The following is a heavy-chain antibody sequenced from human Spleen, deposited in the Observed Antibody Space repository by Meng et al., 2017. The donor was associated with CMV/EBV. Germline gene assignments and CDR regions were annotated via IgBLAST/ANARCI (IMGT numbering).Heavy chain of an antibody. V-gene: IGHV3-66*02. CDR2: IYDGGST. CDR1: GFTVNNHY. D-gene: IGHD2-2*01. J-gene: IGHJ3*02. CDR3: ARGYCSSTSCYRGDDAFDI. Sequence: GESLKISCAASGFTVNNHYMTWVRQAPGKGLEWVSIIYDGGSTYYADYVKGRFTISRDNSKNTLYLQMNSLRVEDTAVYYCARGYCSSTSCYRGDDAFDIWGQGTMVTVSS.